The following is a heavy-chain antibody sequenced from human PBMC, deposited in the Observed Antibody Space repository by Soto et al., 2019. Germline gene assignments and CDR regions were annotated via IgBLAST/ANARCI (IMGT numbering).Heavy chain of an antibody. CDR1: GGSISSSSYY. Sequence: SETLSLTCTVSGGSISSSSYYWGWIRQPPGKGLEWIGSIYYSGSTYYNPSLKSRVTISVDTSKNQFSLKLSSVTAADTAVYYCARREKSGYDNFDYWGQGTLVTVSS. D-gene: IGHD5-12*01. V-gene: IGHV4-39*01. CDR3: ARREKSGYDNFDY. J-gene: IGHJ4*02. CDR2: IYYSGST.